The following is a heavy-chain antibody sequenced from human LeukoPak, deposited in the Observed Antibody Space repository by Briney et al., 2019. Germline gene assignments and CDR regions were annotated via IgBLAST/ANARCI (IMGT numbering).Heavy chain of an antibody. J-gene: IGHJ4*02. CDR1: GDSMSIYY. D-gene: IGHD3-22*01. CDR2: MYYSGSP. CDR3: ARWRPYFYDSSGYVDY. Sequence: SETLSLTCTVSGDSMSIYYWSWIRQPPRKGLEWVGNMYYSGSPDYNPSLKSRVTISIDTSKNQFSLRLTSVTAADTAVYYCARWRPYFYDSSGYVDYWGQGTLVTVSS. V-gene: IGHV4-59*01.